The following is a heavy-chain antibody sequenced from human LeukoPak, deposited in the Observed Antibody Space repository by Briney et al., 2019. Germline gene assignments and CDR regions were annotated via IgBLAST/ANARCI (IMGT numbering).Heavy chain of an antibody. CDR1: GFTFSSYW. CDR3: AKEVIAVAKGLIDY. D-gene: IGHD6-19*01. J-gene: IGHJ4*02. CDR2: INTDGSSA. V-gene: IGHV3-74*01. Sequence: GGSLRLSCAASGFTFSSYWMHWVRQAPGKGLVWVSRINTDGSSASYADSVKGRFTISRDNSKNTLYLQMNSLRAEDTAVYYCAKEVIAVAKGLIDYWGQGTLVTVSS.